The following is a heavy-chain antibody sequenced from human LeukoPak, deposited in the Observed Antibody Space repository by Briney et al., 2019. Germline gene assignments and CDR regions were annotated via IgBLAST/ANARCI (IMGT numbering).Heavy chain of an antibody. Sequence: GGSLRLSCAASGFNFNNYGMSWVRQAPGRGLECVSAISGSGAITYYADSVKGRFTISRDNSKNTLYLQMNSLRVEDTAVYYCAKDLKFNYVWEAGFWGQGTLVTVSS. CDR2: ISGSGAIT. V-gene: IGHV3-23*01. J-gene: IGHJ4*02. CDR3: AKDLKFNYVWEAGF. D-gene: IGHD3-16*01. CDR1: GFNFNNYG.